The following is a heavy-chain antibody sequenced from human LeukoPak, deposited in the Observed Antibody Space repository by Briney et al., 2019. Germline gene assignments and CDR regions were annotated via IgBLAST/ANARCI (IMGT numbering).Heavy chain of an antibody. D-gene: IGHD3-3*01. J-gene: IGHJ6*02. CDR1: GFTFSSYG. Sequence: GRSLRLSCAASGFTFSSYGMHWVRQAPGKGLEWVAVIWYDGSNKYYADSVKGRFTISRDNSKNTLYLQMNSLRAEDTAVYYCARGPRITILGVVPYGMDVWGQGTTVTVSS. CDR3: ARGPRITILGVVPYGMDV. CDR2: IWYDGSNK. V-gene: IGHV3-33*01.